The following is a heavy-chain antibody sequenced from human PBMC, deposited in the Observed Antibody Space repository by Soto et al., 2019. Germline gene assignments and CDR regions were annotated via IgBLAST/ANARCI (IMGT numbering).Heavy chain of an antibody. Sequence: QVQLVQSGAEVKKPGASVKVSCKASGYTFTSYGISWVRQAPGQGLEWMGWISAYNGNTNYAQKLQGRVTMTTDTPTSIACMELRSLRSDDTAVYYWARRLLWFGATPLDYWGQGTLVTVSS. CDR1: GYTFTSYG. CDR3: ARRLLWFGATPLDY. CDR2: ISAYNGNT. D-gene: IGHD3-10*01. J-gene: IGHJ4*02. V-gene: IGHV1-18*04.